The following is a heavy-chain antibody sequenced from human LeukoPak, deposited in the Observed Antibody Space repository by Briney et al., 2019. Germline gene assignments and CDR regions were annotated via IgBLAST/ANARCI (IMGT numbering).Heavy chain of an antibody. V-gene: IGHV4-59*01. J-gene: IGHJ4*02. CDR1: GXSISSYY. D-gene: IGHD2-8*01. CDR3: ARGLGYCTNGVCYPFDS. Sequence: SETLSLTCTVSGXSISSYYWNWIRQPPGKGLEWIGYIYYSGSTKYNPSLKSRVAISVDTSKNQFSLKLSSVTAADTAVYYCARGLGYCTNGVCYPFDSWGQGTLVTVSS. CDR2: IYYSGST.